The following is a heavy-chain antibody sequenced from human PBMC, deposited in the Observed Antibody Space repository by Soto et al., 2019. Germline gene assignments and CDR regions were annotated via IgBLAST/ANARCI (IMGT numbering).Heavy chain of an antibody. J-gene: IGHJ6*02. V-gene: IGHV3-21*01. CDR1: GFTFSAYS. Sequence: EVQLVESGGGLVKPGGSLRLSCAASGFTFSAYSMNWVRQAPGKGLEWVSSISSTSKYIYYEDSLKGRFTISRDNARNSVYMQINSLTAENTAVYYCARDRVDGDTHRGYYYCCGMDVWGQGTTVTVSS. CDR2: ISSTSKYI. CDR3: ARDRVDGDTHRGYYYCCGMDV. D-gene: IGHD4-17*01.